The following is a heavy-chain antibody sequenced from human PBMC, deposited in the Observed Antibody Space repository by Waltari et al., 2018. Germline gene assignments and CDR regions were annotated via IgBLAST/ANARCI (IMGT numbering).Heavy chain of an antibody. D-gene: IGHD5-12*01. V-gene: IGHV6-1*01. CDR3: KRGDGYTGFDY. J-gene: IGHJ4*02. Sequence: QVQLQQSGPGLVKPSQTLSLTCAISGVRVSSNSAAWNWLRQSPSRGLEWLGRTYYRSKWYNDYAVSVKSRITIKPYTSRNQFSLQLNSVISEDTAVYYCKRGDGYTGFDYWGQGTLVTVSS. CDR2: TYYRSKWYN. CDR1: GVRVSSNSAA.